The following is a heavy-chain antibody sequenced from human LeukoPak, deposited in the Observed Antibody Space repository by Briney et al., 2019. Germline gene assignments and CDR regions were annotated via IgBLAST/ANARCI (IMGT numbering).Heavy chain of an antibody. CDR3: ASPTDYYDSSGIFDY. J-gene: IGHJ4*02. V-gene: IGHV1-69*01. CDR2: IIPIFGTA. D-gene: IGHD3-22*01. CDR1: GGTFSSYA. Sequence: VASVKVSCKASGGTFSSYAISWVRQAPGQGLEWMVGIIPIFGTANYAQKFQGRVTITADESTSTAYMELSSLRSEDTAVYYCASPTDYYDSSGIFDYWGQGTLVTVSS.